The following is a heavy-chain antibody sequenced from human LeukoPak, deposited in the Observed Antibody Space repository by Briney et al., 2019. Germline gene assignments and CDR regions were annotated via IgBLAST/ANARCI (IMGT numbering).Heavy chain of an antibody. D-gene: IGHD3-22*01. CDR1: GGSISSYY. V-gene: IGHV4-59*01. CDR3: ARVLGDYYDSNNAFDI. J-gene: IGHJ3*02. Sequence: PSETLSLTCTVSGGSISSYYWSWIRQPPGKGLEWIGYIYYSGSTNYNPSLKSRVTISVDTSKNQFSLKLSSVTAADTAVYYCARVLGDYYDSNNAFDIWGQGTMVTVSS. CDR2: IYYSGST.